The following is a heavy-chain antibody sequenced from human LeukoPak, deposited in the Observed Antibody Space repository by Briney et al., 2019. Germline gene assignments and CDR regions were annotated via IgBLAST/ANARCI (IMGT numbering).Heavy chain of an antibody. D-gene: IGHD3-10*01. CDR2: ISGSGGST. CDR1: GFTFSNYW. Sequence: GGSLRLSCAASGFTFSNYWMSWVRQAPGKGLEWVSAISGSGGSTYYADSVKGRFTISRDNSKNTLYLQMNSLRAEDTAVYYCARVGSYYDMDVWGQGTTVTVSS. J-gene: IGHJ6*02. V-gene: IGHV3-23*01. CDR3: ARVGSYYDMDV.